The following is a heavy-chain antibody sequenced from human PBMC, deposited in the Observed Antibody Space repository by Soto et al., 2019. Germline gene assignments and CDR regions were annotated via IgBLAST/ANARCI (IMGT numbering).Heavy chain of an antibody. Sequence: GGSLRLSCAASGFTFSSYAMHWVRQAPGKGLEWVAVISYDGSNKYYADSVKGRFTISRDNSKNTLYLQMNSLRAEDTAVYYCASGTTATYGYYYYGMDVWGQGTTVTVSS. CDR2: ISYDGSNK. V-gene: IGHV3-30-3*01. CDR1: GFTFSSYA. J-gene: IGHJ6*02. CDR3: ASGTTATYGYYYYGMDV. D-gene: IGHD4-4*01.